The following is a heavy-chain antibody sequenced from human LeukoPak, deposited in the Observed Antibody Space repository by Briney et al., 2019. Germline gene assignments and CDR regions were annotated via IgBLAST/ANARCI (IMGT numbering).Heavy chain of an antibody. J-gene: IGHJ4*02. Sequence: GGSLRLSCAASGFSFSTYPMHWVRQAPGKGLEWVTFIPHDGSSKYYADSVKGRFTISRDNSKNTLYLQMNSLRAEDTAVYYCARERDYYGSGSYDVDWGQGTLVTVSS. D-gene: IGHD3-10*01. CDR1: GFSFSTYP. CDR2: IPHDGSSK. CDR3: ARERDYYGSGSYDVD. V-gene: IGHV3-30*02.